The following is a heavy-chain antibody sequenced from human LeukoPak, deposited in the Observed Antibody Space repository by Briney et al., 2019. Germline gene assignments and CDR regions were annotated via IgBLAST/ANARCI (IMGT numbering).Heavy chain of an antibody. CDR1: GFTFSDYY. J-gene: IGHJ3*02. Sequence: PGGSLRLSCAASGFTFSDYYMSWIRQAPGKGREWVSYISSSGSTIYYADFVKGRFTISRDNAKNSLYLQMNRLSGEETAVYYCARTIHGGGHRGAFDIWGQGTMVTVSS. CDR2: ISSSGSTI. CDR3: ARTIHGGGHRGAFDI. V-gene: IGHV3-11*04. D-gene: IGHD2-21*01.